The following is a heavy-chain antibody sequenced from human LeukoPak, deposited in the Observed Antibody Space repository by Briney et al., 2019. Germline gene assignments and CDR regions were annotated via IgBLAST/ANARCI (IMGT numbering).Heavy chain of an antibody. J-gene: IGHJ6*02. D-gene: IGHD2-2*01. Sequence: GRPLRLSCAASGFSFSSYGMRWVRQAPGKGLEWVGDIWYDGSHTYYADSVKGRFTISRDNSMNTLYMQMNSLRGEDAAVYYCVRGGYCSGTSCAHYDGMDVWGQGTTVTVSS. CDR1: GFSFSSYG. CDR3: VRGGYCSGTSCAHYDGMDV. V-gene: IGHV3-33*01. CDR2: IWYDGSHT.